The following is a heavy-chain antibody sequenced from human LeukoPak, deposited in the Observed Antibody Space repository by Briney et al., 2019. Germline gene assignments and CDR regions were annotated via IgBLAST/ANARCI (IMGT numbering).Heavy chain of an antibody. J-gene: IGHJ4*02. D-gene: IGHD6-19*01. CDR3: AKDRGAVAGQYFDY. Sequence: GGSLRLSCAASGFSFSSYAMIWVRQAPGKGLEWVSSISDSGGNSFYIDSVKGRFTISRDNSKNTLYLQMNSLRAEDTAVYYCAKDRGAVAGQYFDYWGQGTLVTVSS. V-gene: IGHV3-23*01. CDR1: GFSFSSYA. CDR2: ISDSGGNS.